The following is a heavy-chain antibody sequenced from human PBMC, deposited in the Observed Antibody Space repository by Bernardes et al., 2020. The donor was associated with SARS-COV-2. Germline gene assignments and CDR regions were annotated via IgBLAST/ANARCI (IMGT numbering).Heavy chain of an antibody. CDR2: IYYSGST. CDR1: GGPISSSSYY. J-gene: IGHJ2*01. V-gene: IGHV4-39*01. CDR3: ARHKSWWLVPYWYFDL. D-gene: IGHD6-19*01. Sequence: SETLSLTCTVSGGPISSSSYYWGWIRQPPGKGLEWIGNIYYSGSTYYNPSLKSRVTISVDTSKNQFSLKLSSVTAADTAVYYCARHKSWWLVPYWYFDLWGRGTLVTVSS.